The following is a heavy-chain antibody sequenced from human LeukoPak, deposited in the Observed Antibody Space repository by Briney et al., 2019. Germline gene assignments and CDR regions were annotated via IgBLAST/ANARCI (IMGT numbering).Heavy chain of an antibody. Sequence: GASVKVSCKASGYTFTSYYMHWVRQAPGQGLEWMGIINPSGGSTSYAQKFQGRVTMTRDTSTSTVYMELSSLRSEDTAVYYCARAYYYDSSGPSLFDYWGQGTLVTVSS. D-gene: IGHD3-22*01. J-gene: IGHJ4*02. CDR1: GYTFTSYY. V-gene: IGHV1-46*01. CDR3: ARAYYYDSSGPSLFDY. CDR2: INPSGGST.